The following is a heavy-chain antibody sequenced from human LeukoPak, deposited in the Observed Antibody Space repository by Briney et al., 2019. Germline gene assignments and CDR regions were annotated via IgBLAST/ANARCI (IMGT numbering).Heavy chain of an antibody. CDR2: IYSSGST. CDR1: GGSISSGDDY. V-gene: IGHV4-61*09. CDR3: ARGQCGGNCAFALYFDL. J-gene: IGHJ2*01. D-gene: IGHD2-21*02. Sequence: PSQTLSLICTVTGGSISSGDDYWSWIRQPAGKELEWVGHIYSSGSTNYNPSLTSRVTISVDTSKNQFSLILNSVTAADTAVYYCARGQCGGNCAFALYFDLWGRGTLVTVSS.